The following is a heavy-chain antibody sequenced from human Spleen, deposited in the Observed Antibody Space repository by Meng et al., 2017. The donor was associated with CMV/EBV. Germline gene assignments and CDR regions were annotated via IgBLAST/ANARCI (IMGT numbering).Heavy chain of an antibody. Sequence: CVVYGESFSGYYWSWIRQPPGKGLEWIGDINHSGSTNFNPSLKSRVTISVDTSKNQFSLKLSSVTAADTAVYYCARGGIAAAGTIDYWGQGTLVTVSS. CDR1: GESFSGYY. D-gene: IGHD6-13*01. CDR2: INHSGST. CDR3: ARGGIAAAGTIDY. J-gene: IGHJ4*02. V-gene: IGHV4-34*01.